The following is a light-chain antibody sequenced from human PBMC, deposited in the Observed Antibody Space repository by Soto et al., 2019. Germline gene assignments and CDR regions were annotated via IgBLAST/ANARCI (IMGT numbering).Light chain of an antibody. Sequence: QPVLTQPASVSGSPGQSITISCTGTSSDVGAYNYVSWYQQHPGKAPKVMIYEVSNRPSGVSNRFSGSKSGNTASLTISGLQAEDEADYHCSSYTTSSSWVFGGGTKLTVL. V-gene: IGLV2-14*01. CDR3: SSYTTSSSWV. J-gene: IGLJ3*02. CDR2: EVS. CDR1: SSDVGAYNY.